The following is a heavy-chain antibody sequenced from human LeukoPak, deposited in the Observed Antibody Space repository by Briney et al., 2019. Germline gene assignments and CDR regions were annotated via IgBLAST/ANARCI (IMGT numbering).Heavy chain of an antibody. CDR1: GGSISSYY. Sequence: PSETLSLTCTVSGGSISSYYWSWIRQPPGKGLEWIGYIYYSGSTNYNPSLKSRVTISVDTSKNQFSLKLSSVTAADTAVYYCARHATYYYDSSGYYRYFDYWGQGTLVTVSS. CDR3: ARHATYYYDSSGYYRYFDY. J-gene: IGHJ4*02. CDR2: IYYSGST. D-gene: IGHD3-22*01. V-gene: IGHV4-59*08.